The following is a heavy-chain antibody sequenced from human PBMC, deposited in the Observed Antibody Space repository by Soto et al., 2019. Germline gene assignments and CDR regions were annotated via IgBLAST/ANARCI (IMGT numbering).Heavy chain of an antibody. J-gene: IGHJ4*02. Sequence: EVQLVESGGGLVQPGGSLRLSCAVSGFTLSDHFMYWVRQAPGKGLEWVGPTKHKVSSYATEYAASVKGRSTISRDDSYNSLYLQISSLRTEDTAVYYCVAYLSYYVHWGQGTLVTVSS. CDR1: GFTLSDHF. D-gene: IGHD3-10*02. V-gene: IGHV3-72*01. CDR3: VAYLSYYVH. CDR2: TKHKVSSYAT.